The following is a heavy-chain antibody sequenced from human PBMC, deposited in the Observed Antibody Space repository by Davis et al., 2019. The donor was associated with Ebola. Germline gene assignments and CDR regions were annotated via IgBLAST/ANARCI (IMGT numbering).Heavy chain of an antibody. D-gene: IGHD3-16*01. V-gene: IGHV4-39*01. CDR2: IYYNGFT. CDR1: GGSVNTGSYY. J-gene: IGHJ4*02. Sequence: LSLTCAVSGGSVNTGSYYWGWIRQPPGKGLEWIGSIYYNGFTYYNPSLKSRVTISVDTSKNHFSVNLRSVTATDTATYYCARLGGPATNFDHWGQGTLVTVSS. CDR3: ARLGGPATNFDH.